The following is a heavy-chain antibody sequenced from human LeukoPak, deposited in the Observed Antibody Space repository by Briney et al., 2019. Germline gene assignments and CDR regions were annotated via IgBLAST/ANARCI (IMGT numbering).Heavy chain of an antibody. D-gene: IGHD1-14*01. Sequence: ASVKVSCKASGYTFTTYGITWVRQAPGQGLEWMGWISAYNGDTNYAQKVQGRVTMTSDTSISTAYMELSSLRSDDTAVYFCARGPRNDPWGQGTLVTVSS. J-gene: IGHJ5*02. V-gene: IGHV1-18*01. CDR3: ARGPRNDP. CDR2: ISAYNGDT. CDR1: GYTFTTYG.